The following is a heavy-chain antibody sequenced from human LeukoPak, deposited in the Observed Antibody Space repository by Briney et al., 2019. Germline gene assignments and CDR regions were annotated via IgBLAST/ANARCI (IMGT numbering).Heavy chain of an antibody. CDR1: GGSISSGGYS. D-gene: IGHD3-9*01. Sequence: PSETLSLTCAVSGGSISSGGYSWSWIRQPPGKGLEWIGYIYYSGSTYYNPSLKSRVTISVDTSKNQFSLKLSSVTAADTAVYYCARVYYDISLDYWGQGTLVTVSS. V-gene: IGHV4-30-4*07. J-gene: IGHJ4*02. CDR2: IYYSGST. CDR3: ARVYYDISLDY.